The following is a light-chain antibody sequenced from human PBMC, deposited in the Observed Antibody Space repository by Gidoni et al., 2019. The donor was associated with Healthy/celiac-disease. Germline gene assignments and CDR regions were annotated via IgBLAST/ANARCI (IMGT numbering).Light chain of an antibody. CDR1: SGHSSYA. Sequence: QLVLPQSPSASASLGSPVKLTCTLSSGHSSYAIAWHQQQPEKGPRYLMKLNSDGSHSKGDGIPDRFSGSSSGAERYLTISSLQSEDEADYYCQTWGTGIRGVFGGGTKLTVL. V-gene: IGLV4-69*01. CDR2: LNSDGSH. J-gene: IGLJ3*02. CDR3: QTWGTGIRGV.